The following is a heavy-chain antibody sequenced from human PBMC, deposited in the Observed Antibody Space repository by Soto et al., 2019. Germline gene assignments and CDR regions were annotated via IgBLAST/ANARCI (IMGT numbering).Heavy chain of an antibody. CDR3: ARGPPRSVSRMIVVANKGSNWFAP. V-gene: IGHV1-8*01. J-gene: IGHJ5*02. Sequence: QVQLVQSGAEVKKPGASVKVSCKASGYTFTSYDINWVRQATGQGLEWMLWMNPNSGNTGYAQKFQGRVTMTRNTSISTAYMELSSLRSEATAVYYCARGPPRSVSRMIVVANKGSNWFAPWGQGTLVTVSS. CDR2: MNPNSGNT. D-gene: IGHD3-22*01. CDR1: GYTFTSYD.